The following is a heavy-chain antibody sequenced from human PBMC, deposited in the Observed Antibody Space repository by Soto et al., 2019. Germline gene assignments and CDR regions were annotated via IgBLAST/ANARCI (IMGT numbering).Heavy chain of an antibody. J-gene: IGHJ6*02. CDR3: AKDLRTTISDYGMDG. CDR2: ISYDETNE. V-gene: IGHV3-30*18. Sequence: LKLSCVACGFPFGRHVMHWVHPAPGKGLEWVAVISYDETNEHYVDSVKGRFTISRDNSKSILYLQMNRLRPEDTAVYKCAKDLRTTISDYGMDGWGQGTSVTVS. CDR1: GFPFGRHV.